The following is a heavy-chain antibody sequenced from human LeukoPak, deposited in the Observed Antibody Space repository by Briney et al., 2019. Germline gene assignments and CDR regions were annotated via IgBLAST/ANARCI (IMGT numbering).Heavy chain of an antibody. J-gene: IGHJ4*02. D-gene: IGHD3-22*01. CDR2: IYSGGST. Sequence: HPGGSLRLSCAASGFTVSSNYMSWVRQAPGKGLEWVSVIYSGGSTYYEDSVKGRFTISRDNSKNTLYLQMNSLRAEDTAVYYCGGGGDYYDSRGYYSIPHYWGQGTLVTVSS. V-gene: IGHV3-53*01. CDR3: GGGGDYYDSRGYYSIPHY. CDR1: GFTVSSNY.